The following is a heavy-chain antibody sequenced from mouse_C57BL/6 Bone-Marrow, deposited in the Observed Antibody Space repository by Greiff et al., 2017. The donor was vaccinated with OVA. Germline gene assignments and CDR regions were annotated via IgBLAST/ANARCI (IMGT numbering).Heavy chain of an antibody. V-gene: IGHV3-6*01. Sequence: ESGPGLVKPSQSLSLTCSVTGYSITSGYYWNWIRQFPGNKLEWMGYISYDGSNNYNPSLKNRISITRDTSKNQFFLKLNSVTTEDTATYYCAREGGDYDDYWGQGTTLTVSS. CDR1: GYSITSGYY. CDR2: ISYDGSN. J-gene: IGHJ2*01. CDR3: AREGGDYDDY. D-gene: IGHD2-4*01.